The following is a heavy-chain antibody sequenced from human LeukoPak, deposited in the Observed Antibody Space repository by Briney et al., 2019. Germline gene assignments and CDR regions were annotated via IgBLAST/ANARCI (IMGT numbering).Heavy chain of an antibody. Sequence: GGSLRLSCAASGFTFSSYAMHWVRQAPGKGLEWVAVISYDGSNKYYADSVKGRFTISRDNSKNTLYLQMNSLRAEDTAVYYCARDGAVSDKDAFDIWGQGTMVTVSS. CDR3: ARDGAVSDKDAFDI. J-gene: IGHJ3*02. V-gene: IGHV3-30-3*01. D-gene: IGHD2-8*01. CDR1: GFTFSSYA. CDR2: ISYDGSNK.